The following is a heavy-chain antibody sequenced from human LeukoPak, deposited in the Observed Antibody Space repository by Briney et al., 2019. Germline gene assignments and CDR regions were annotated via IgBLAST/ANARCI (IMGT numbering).Heavy chain of an antibody. CDR2: IYHSGST. V-gene: IGHV4-30-2*01. CDR3: ARGTGNFDY. CDR1: GGSISSGGYS. J-gene: IGHJ4*02. Sequence: PSETLSLTCAVSGGSISSGGYSWSWIRQPPGKGLEWIGYIYHSGSTYYNPSLKSRVTISVDTSKNQFSLKLSSVTAADTAVYYCARGTGNFDYWGQGTLVTVSS. D-gene: IGHD7-27*01.